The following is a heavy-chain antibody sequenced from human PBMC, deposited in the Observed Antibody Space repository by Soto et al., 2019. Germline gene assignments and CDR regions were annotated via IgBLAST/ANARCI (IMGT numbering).Heavy chain of an antibody. CDR2: INHSGST. CDR1: GGSFSGYY. J-gene: IGHJ6*02. CDR3: ARGVLVRGVIIDYYDGMDV. V-gene: IGHV4-34*01. D-gene: IGHD3-10*01. Sequence: SETLSLTCAVYGGSFSGYYWSWIRQPPGKGLEWIGEINHSGSTNYNPSLKSRVTISVDTSKNQFSLKLSSVTAADTAVYYCARGVLVRGVIIDYYDGMDVWGQGTTVT.